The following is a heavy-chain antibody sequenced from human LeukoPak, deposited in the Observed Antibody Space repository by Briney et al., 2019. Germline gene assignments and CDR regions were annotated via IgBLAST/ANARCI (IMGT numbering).Heavy chain of an antibody. CDR2: IYDSGST. CDR3: ARDSNDSSGYYYSDY. Sequence: SETLSLTCSVSGGSISSYYWSWIRQPPGKGLEWIGYIYDSGSTNFKSPLKSRVTISVDKSKNQFSLKLSSVTAADTAVYYCARDSNDSSGYYYSDYWGQGTLVTVS. V-gene: IGHV4-59*12. J-gene: IGHJ4*02. D-gene: IGHD3-22*01. CDR1: GGSISSYY.